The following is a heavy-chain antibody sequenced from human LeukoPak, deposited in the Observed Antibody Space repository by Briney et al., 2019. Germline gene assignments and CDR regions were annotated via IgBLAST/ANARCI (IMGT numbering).Heavy chain of an antibody. CDR2: IRYDGSNK. J-gene: IGHJ4*02. CDR3: ANLAGYCSGGSCYSAVDY. D-gene: IGHD2-15*01. CDR1: GFTFSSYG. V-gene: IGHV3-30*02. Sequence: GGSLRLSCAASGFTFSSYGMHWVRQAPGKGLEWVAFIRYDGSNKYYADSVKGRFTISRDNSKNTLYLQMNSLRAEDTAVYYCANLAGYCSGGSCYSAVDYWGQGTLVTVSS.